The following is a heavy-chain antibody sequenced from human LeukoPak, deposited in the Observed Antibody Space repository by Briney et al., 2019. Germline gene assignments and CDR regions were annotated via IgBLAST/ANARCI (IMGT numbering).Heavy chain of an antibody. CDR2: VWYDGSNE. V-gene: IGHV3-33*08. CDR1: GITFSNSA. J-gene: IGHJ4*02. Sequence: PGGSLRLSCVPSGITFSNSALSWVRQAPGKGLEWVALVWYDGSNEKYADSVKGRFTISRDNSKSTLFLQMNSLRAEDTAIYYDNWGQGTLVTVSS. CDR3: N.